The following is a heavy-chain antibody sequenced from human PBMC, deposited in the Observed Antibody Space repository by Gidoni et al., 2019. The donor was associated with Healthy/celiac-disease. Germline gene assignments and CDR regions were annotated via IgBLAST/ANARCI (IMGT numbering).Heavy chain of an antibody. V-gene: IGHV4-59*01. CDR1: GGPISSYY. Sequence: QVQLQESGPGLVKPSETLSLTCTVSGGPISSYYWSWIRPPPGKGLEWIGYIYYSGSTNYNPSLKSRVTISVDTSKNQFSLKLSSVTAADTAVYYCASSIAARPSYYYYYYGMDVWGQGTTVTVSS. CDR2: IYYSGST. CDR3: ASSIAARPSYYYYYYGMDV. J-gene: IGHJ6*02. D-gene: IGHD6-6*01.